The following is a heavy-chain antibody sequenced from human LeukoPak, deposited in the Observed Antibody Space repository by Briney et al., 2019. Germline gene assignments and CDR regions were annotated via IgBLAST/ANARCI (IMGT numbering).Heavy chain of an antibody. J-gene: IGHJ4*02. Sequence: PSETLSLTCAVYGGSFSGYYWSWIRQPPGKGLEWIGEINHSGSTNYNPSLKSRVTISVDTSKNQFSLKLSSVTAADTAVYYCARAGVGLGYCSGGSCPNFDYWGQGTLVTVSS. CDR1: GGSFSGYY. D-gene: IGHD2-15*01. V-gene: IGHV4-34*01. CDR3: ARAGVGLGYCSGGSCPNFDY. CDR2: INHSGST.